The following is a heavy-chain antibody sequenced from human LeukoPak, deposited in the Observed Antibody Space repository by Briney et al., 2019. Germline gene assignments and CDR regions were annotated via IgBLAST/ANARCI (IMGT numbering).Heavy chain of an antibody. CDR2: ISSSSSYI. D-gene: IGHD6-13*01. Sequence: XNXVXXXPGKGLEWVSSISSSSSYIYYADSVKGRFTISRDNAKNSLYLQMNSLRAEDTAVYYCAREEDSSSWIRAFDYWGQGTLVTVSS. V-gene: IGHV3-21*01. J-gene: IGHJ4*02. CDR3: AREEDSSSWIRAFDY.